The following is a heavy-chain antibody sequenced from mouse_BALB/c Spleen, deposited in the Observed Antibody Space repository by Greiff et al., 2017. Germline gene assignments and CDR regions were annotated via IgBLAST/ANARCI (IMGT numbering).Heavy chain of an antibody. V-gene: IGHV1-69*02. CDR3: ARGLRPLFDY. Sequence: QVQLKQPGAELVKPGASVKLSCKASGYTFTSYWMHWVKQRPGQGLEWIGEIDPSDSYTNYNQKFKGKATLTVDKSSSTAYMQLSSLTSEDSAVYYCARGLRPLFDYWGQGTTLTVSS. CDR1: GYTFTSYW. J-gene: IGHJ2*01. D-gene: IGHD1-2*01. CDR2: IDPSDSYT.